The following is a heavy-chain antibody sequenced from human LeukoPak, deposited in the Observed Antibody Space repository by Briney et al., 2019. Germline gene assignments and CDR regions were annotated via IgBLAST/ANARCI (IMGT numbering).Heavy chain of an antibody. CDR2: IYYSGST. V-gene: IGHV4-59*12. CDR3: ARDLVVSRSNIVVVPAAIYWFDP. J-gene: IGHJ5*02. D-gene: IGHD2-2*01. Sequence: SETLSLTCTVSGGSISSYCWSWIRQPPGKGLEWIGYIYYSGSTNYNPSLKSRVTISVDTSKNQFSLKLSSVTAADTAVYYCARDLVVSRSNIVVVPAAIYWFDPWGQGTLVTVSS. CDR1: GGSISSYC.